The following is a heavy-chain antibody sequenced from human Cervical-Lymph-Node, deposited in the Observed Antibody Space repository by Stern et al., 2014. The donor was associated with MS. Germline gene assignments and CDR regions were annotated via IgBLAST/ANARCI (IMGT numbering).Heavy chain of an antibody. CDR3: ARGGYSYGYSY. V-gene: IGHV4-34*01. D-gene: IGHD5-18*01. J-gene: IGHJ4*02. CDR1: GGSFSGYY. CDR2: INHSGST. Sequence: QVQLQQWGAGLLKPSETLSLTCAVYGGSFSGYYWSWIRQPPWKGLEWIGEINHSGSTNYNPPLKSRVSISVDTSKNQSSLKLSSVTAADTAVYYCARGGYSYGYSYWGQGTLVTVSS.